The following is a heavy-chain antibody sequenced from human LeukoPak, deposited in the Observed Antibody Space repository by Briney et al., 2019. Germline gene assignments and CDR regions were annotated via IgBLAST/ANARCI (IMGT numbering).Heavy chain of an antibody. CDR3: ARQPKSCAPGIFITGKACWFDP. D-gene: IGHD3-10*01. CDR2: INHSGST. CDR1: GGSFSGYY. V-gene: IGHV4-34*01. J-gene: IGHJ5*02. Sequence: SETLSLTCAVYGGSFSGYYWSWIRQPPGKGLEWIGEINHSGSTNYSPSLKSRVTISVDTSKNQFSLKLSSVTAADTAVYYCARQPKSCAPGIFITGKACWFDPWGQGTLVTVSP.